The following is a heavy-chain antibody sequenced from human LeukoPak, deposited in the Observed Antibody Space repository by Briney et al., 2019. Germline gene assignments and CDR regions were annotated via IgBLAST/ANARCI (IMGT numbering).Heavy chain of an antibody. Sequence: ASETLSLTCTVSGGSISSYYWSWIRQPPGKGLEWTGYIYHSGSTNYNPSLKSRVTISVDTSKNQFSLKLSSVTAADTAVYYCARVAVAGRPVDYWGQGTLVTVSS. J-gene: IGHJ4*02. D-gene: IGHD6-19*01. CDR1: GGSISSYY. V-gene: IGHV4-59*01. CDR2: IYHSGST. CDR3: ARVAVAGRPVDY.